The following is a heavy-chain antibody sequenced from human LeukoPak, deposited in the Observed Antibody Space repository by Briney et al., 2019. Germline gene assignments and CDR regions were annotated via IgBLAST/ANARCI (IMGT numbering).Heavy chain of an antibody. CDR2: VRYDGSQK. D-gene: IGHD5-12*01. CDR1: GFTFSSYD. J-gene: IGHJ4*02. Sequence: GGSLRLSCAASGFTFSSYDMYWVRQAPGKGLDWVAFVRYDGSQKNYADSVKGRFTISRDNAKNSLYLQMNSLRAEDTAVYYCARTSGYDYSYYFDYWGQGTLVTVSS. CDR3: ARTSGYDYSYYFDY. V-gene: IGHV3-30*02.